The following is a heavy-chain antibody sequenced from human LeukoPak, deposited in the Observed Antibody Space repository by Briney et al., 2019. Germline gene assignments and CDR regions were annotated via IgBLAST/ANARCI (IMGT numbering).Heavy chain of an antibody. CDR1: GGSFSGYY. V-gene: IGHV4-34*01. Sequence: PSETLSLTCAVYGGSFSGYYWSWIRQPPGKGLEWIGEINHSGSTNYNPSLKSRVTISADTSKNQFSLKLSSVTAADTAVYYCARAGDNSGYSDYWGQGTLVTVSS. J-gene: IGHJ4*02. CDR2: INHSGST. CDR3: ARAGDNSGYSDY. D-gene: IGHD3-22*01.